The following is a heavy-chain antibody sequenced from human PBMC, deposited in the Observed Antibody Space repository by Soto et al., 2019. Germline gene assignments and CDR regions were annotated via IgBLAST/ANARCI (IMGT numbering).Heavy chain of an antibody. Sequence: SETLSLTCAVYGGSFSSYYWNWIRQPPGKGPEWIGEINHTGSTNYNPSLRSRVTMSVDTSKNHFSLNLSSVTAADMAVYYCARGLVAPIEDAFDIWGQGTMVTVSS. V-gene: IGHV4-34*01. CDR3: ARGLVAPIEDAFDI. CDR2: INHTGST. D-gene: IGHD5-12*01. J-gene: IGHJ3*02. CDR1: GGSFSSYY.